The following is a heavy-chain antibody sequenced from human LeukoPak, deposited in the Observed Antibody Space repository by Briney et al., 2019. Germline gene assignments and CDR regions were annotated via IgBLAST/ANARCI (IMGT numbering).Heavy chain of an antibody. Sequence: PERSLRLSCAASGFTFSTYAMHWVRQAPGKGLEWVAVIWADETNRYYADSVKGRFTISKDNSKNTLFLQMNSLRAEDTAVYYCAGDRGAAPFDPWGQGTLVTVSS. CDR1: GFTFSTYA. J-gene: IGHJ5*02. V-gene: IGHV3-33*01. D-gene: IGHD6-13*01. CDR3: AGDRGAAPFDP. CDR2: IWADETNR.